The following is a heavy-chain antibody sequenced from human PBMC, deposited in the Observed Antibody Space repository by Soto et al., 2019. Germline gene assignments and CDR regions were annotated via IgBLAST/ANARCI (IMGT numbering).Heavy chain of an antibody. CDR1: GFTFSSYA. Sequence: LRLSCAASGFTFSSYAMSWVRQAPGKGLEWVSAISGSGGSTYYADSVKGRFTISRDNSKNTLYLQMNSLRAEDTAVYYCAKDSTVAGILDYWGQGTLVTVSS. V-gene: IGHV3-23*01. CDR2: ISGSGGST. CDR3: AKDSTVAGILDY. J-gene: IGHJ4*02. D-gene: IGHD6-19*01.